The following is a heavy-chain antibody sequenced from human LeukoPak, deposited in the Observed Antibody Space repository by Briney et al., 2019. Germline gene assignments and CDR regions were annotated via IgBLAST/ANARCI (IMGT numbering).Heavy chain of an antibody. D-gene: IGHD5-18*01. CDR3: ATWIQLWTRAYYFDY. V-gene: IGHV4-61*02. Sequence: TSETLSLTCTVSGGSISSGTYYWSWVRQPAGKGLEWIGRIYSSGSTNYNPSLKSRVTISIDTSKNQFSLKLSSVTAADTAVYYCATWIQLWTRAYYFDYWGQGTLVTVSS. CDR1: GGSISSGTYY. J-gene: IGHJ4*02. CDR2: IYSSGST.